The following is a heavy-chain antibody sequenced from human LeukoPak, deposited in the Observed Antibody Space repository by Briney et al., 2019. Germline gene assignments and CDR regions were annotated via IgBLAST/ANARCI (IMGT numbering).Heavy chain of an antibody. CDR2: IYYSGST. Sequence: SETLSLTCTVSGGSISTYYWSWIRQPPGKGLEWIGYIYYSGSTNSNPSLKSRVTISVDTSKNQFSLKLSSVTAAYTAVYYCARRTYGSGSYYLDYWGQGTLVTVSS. V-gene: IGHV4-59*08. J-gene: IGHJ4*02. D-gene: IGHD3-10*01. CDR1: GGSISTYY. CDR3: ARRTYGSGSYYLDY.